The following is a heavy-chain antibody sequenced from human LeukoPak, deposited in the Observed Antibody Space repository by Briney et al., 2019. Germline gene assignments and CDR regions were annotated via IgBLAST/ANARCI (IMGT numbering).Heavy chain of an antibody. CDR1: GFIFSTYG. Sequence: PGGSLRLSCATSGFIFSTYGMNWVRQAPGKGLEWVAHISRSGTALYYADSVKGRFTISRDNARNSLDLQMNSLRAEDTAVYYCAKWSELPYFDYWGQGAPVTVSS. J-gene: IGHJ4*02. V-gene: IGHV3-48*03. D-gene: IGHD2-15*01. CDR2: ISRSGTAL. CDR3: AKWSELPYFDY.